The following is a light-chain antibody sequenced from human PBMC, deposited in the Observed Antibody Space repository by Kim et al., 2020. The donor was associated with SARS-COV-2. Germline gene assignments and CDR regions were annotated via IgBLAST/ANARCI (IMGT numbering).Light chain of an antibody. CDR1: QTITTNS. CDR3: QQYDVSVT. Sequence: EVVLTQSPGTLSLSPGERATLSCRASQTITTNSLAWYQHQPGQPHRLLVYGASLRATGIPDRFSGSGSGTDFTLTISRLEPEDFAVYYCQQYDVSVTFGQGTRLEIK. V-gene: IGKV3-20*01. J-gene: IGKJ5*01. CDR2: GAS.